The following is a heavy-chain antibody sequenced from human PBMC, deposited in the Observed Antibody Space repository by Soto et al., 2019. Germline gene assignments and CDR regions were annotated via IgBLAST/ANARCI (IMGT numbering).Heavy chain of an antibody. CDR3: ARVLVAGTHGGYYGMDV. D-gene: IGHD6-19*01. Sequence: QVQLVQSGAEVKKPGASVKVSCKASGYTFTGYYMHWVRQAPGQGLEWMGWINPNSGGTNYAQKFQGWVTMTRDTSISTAYMELSRLRSDDTAVYYCARVLVAGTHGGYYGMDVWGQGTTVTVSS. V-gene: IGHV1-2*04. CDR2: INPNSGGT. CDR1: GYTFTGYY. J-gene: IGHJ6*02.